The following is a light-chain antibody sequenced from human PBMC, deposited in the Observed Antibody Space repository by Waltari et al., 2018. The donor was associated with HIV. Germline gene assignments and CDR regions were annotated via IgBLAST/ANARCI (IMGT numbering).Light chain of an antibody. V-gene: IGLV2-23*01. J-gene: IGLJ1*01. CDR1: SSDVGSYNL. CDR3: CSYAGTNTYV. CDR2: EGT. Sequence: QSALTQPASVSGSPGQSITISCTGASSDVGSYNLVPWYQQYPGKAPKLMLYEGTKRLAGVSNRFSGSKSDNTASLTISGLQAEDEADYYCCSYAGTNTYVFGSGTKVTVL.